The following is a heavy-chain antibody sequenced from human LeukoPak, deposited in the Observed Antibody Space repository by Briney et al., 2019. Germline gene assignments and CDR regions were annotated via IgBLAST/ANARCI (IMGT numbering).Heavy chain of an antibody. V-gene: IGHV3-21*01. CDR3: ATDTLRFRMDV. D-gene: IGHD3-3*01. J-gene: IGHJ6*04. CDR1: GHPFSSFT. Sequence: GGSLRLSCTVSGHPFSSFTLNWVRQSPGKGLEWVSSISSSSTYTYYADSVKSRFTISRDNAKNSLFLQMNSLRDDDTGVYFCATDTLRFRMDVWGKGTTVIVSS. CDR2: ISSSSTYT.